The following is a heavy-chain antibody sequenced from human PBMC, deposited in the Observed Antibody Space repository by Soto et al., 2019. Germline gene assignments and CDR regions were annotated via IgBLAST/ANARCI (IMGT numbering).Heavy chain of an antibody. CDR1: GYTFTTYE. D-gene: IGHD3-10*01. V-gene: IGHV1-8*01. Sequence: QVQLVQSGADMKKPGASVKVSCKASGYTFTTYEINWVRQVPGQGLEWMGWMSPSSGNTGYVDQFRGRVTMTSDTSMTTAYMELRSLTSEDTAVYYCARVGGQLFGDHGLDVWGQGTTVIVYS. CDR2: MSPSSGNT. J-gene: IGHJ6*02. CDR3: ARVGGQLFGDHGLDV.